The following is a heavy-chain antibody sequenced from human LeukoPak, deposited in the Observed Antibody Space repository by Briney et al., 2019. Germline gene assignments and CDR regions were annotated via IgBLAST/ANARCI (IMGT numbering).Heavy chain of an antibody. V-gene: IGHV4-4*07. CDR1: GGSISSYY. J-gene: IGHJ4*02. Sequence: SETLSLTCTVSGGSISSYYWSWIRQPAGKGLEWIGRIYTSGSTNYNPSHKSRVTMSVDTSKNQFSLQLNSVTPEDTAVYYCTREGDKVGFDFEYWGQGTLVPVSS. D-gene: IGHD2-21*01. CDR2: IYTSGST. CDR3: TREGDKVGFDFEY.